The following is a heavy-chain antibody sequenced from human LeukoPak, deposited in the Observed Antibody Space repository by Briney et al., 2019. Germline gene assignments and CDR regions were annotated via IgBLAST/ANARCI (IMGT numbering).Heavy chain of an antibody. J-gene: IGHJ3*01. CDR3: ARPGYTAGYDL. D-gene: IGHD3-9*01. Sequence: GGSLRLSCAASGFTFSSYGMHWVRQAPGKGLEWVAIIRYDGSNKYYADSVKGRFTISRDNAKNLLYLQMNSLRAEDTAVYYCARPGYTAGYDLWGQGTLVTVSS. V-gene: IGHV3-33*01. CDR1: GFTFSSYG. CDR2: IRYDGSNK.